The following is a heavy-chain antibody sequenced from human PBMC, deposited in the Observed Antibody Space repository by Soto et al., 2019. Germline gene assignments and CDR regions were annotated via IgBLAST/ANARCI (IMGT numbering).Heavy chain of an antibody. CDR2: ISYTGRT. D-gene: IGHD4-4*01. J-gene: IGHJ3*01. Sequence: QLQLQESGPGLVKPSETLSLTCTVSGDSISTSNSFWGWIRQPPGAGLEWIGSISYTGRTYYNPSLKSRVTISSATSKNEHCRRLTSVTAADTAVYYCAKLLEMTTNGVGGDVVDVCGQGTMVTVSS. CDR1: GDSISTSNSF. CDR3: AKLLEMTTNGVGGDVVDV. V-gene: IGHV4-39*01.